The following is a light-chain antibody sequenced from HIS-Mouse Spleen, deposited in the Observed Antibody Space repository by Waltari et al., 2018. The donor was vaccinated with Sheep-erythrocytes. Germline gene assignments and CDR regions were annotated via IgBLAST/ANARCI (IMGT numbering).Light chain of an antibody. CDR2: AAS. Sequence: DIQMTQSPSSLSASVGDRVTITCRASQSISSYLNWYQQKPGKAPKLLIYAASSLQSGVPSRFSGSGSVTDFTLTISSLQPEDFATYYCQQSYSTPRTLGQVTKVELK. J-gene: IGKJ1*01. V-gene: IGKV1-39*01. CDR1: QSISSY. CDR3: QQSYSTPRT.